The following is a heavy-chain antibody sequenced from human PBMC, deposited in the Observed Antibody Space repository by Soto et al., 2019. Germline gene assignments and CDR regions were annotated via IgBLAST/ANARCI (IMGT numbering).Heavy chain of an antibody. D-gene: IGHD2-15*01. J-gene: IGHJ5*02. CDR3: ATARRGGGPSS. Sequence: GGSLRLSCVASGFNFSGYWRTWVRQAPGKGLERVANIHQDGSDKYYVDSVKGRFTISRDNARNSLYLQMNSLRAEDTAVYYCATARRGGGPSSWGQGTLVTVSS. V-gene: IGHV3-7*01. CDR1: GFNFSGYW. CDR2: IHQDGSDK.